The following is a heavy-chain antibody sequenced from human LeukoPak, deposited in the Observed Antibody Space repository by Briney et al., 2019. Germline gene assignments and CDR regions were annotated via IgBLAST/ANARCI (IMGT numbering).Heavy chain of an antibody. CDR1: GNTFTSYG. CDR3: ARGPGIAVAGTVNWYFDI. J-gene: IGHJ2*01. Sequence: ASMKFSCNASGNTFTSYGISWVRHAPRQGLDWIGWISAYNGNTNYAQKLQGRVTMTTATSTSTAYMELRSLRSDETAVYYCARGPGIAVAGTVNWYFDIWGRGTLVTVSS. V-gene: IGHV1-18*01. CDR2: ISAYNGNT. D-gene: IGHD6-19*01.